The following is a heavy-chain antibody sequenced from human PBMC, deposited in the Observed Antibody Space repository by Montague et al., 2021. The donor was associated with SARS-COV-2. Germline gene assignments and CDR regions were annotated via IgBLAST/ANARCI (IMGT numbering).Heavy chain of an antibody. Sequence: TLSLTCTVSGDSITSDVSYWSWIRQPAGKGLEWIGRIYTTGSTNYNPSLKSRLTISLDTSKNQFSLKLSSVTAADTAVYNCAGDDFRWDFDCWGQGTLVTVSS. D-gene: IGHD2/OR15-2a*01. J-gene: IGHJ4*02. CDR1: GDSITSDVSY. CDR3: AGDDFRWDFDC. CDR2: IYTTGST. V-gene: IGHV4-61*02.